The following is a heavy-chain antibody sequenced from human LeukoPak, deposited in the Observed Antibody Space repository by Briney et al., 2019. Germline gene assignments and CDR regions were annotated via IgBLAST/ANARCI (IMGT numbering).Heavy chain of an antibody. V-gene: IGHV3-9*01. CDR2: ISWNSGTL. CDR1: GFTFDDFA. Sequence: GGALRLSCAASGFTFDDFAMHWVRQAPGKGLEWVSSISWNSGTLAYADSVKGRFTISRDNAKNSLYLQMNSLRAEDTALYYCAKDYIEYSSSSFWSYFDYWGQGTLVTVSS. CDR3: AKDYIEYSSSSFWSYFDY. J-gene: IGHJ4*02. D-gene: IGHD6-6*01.